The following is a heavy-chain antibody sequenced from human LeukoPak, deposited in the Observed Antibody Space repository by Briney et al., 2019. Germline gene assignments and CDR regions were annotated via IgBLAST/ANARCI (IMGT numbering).Heavy chain of an antibody. CDR2: INPDGSTT. V-gene: IGHV3-74*01. Sequence: GGSLRLSCAASGFIFSDYYMSWIRQAPGKGLVWVSRINPDGSTTTYADSVKGRFTISRDNAKNTLYLQMNSLRAEDTAVYYCARVRVGAYDFEYWGQGTLVTVSS. D-gene: IGHD3-10*01. CDR1: GFIFSDYY. CDR3: ARVRVGAYDFEY. J-gene: IGHJ4*02.